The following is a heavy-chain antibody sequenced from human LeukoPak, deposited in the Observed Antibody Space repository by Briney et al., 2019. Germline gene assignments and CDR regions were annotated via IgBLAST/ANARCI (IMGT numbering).Heavy chain of an antibody. CDR3: ARIQVGATLYYFDY. Sequence: KSSETLSLTCTVSGGSISSYYWSWIRQPPGKGLEWIGYIYYSGSTNYNPSLKSRVTISVDTSKNQFSLKLSSVTAADTAVYYCARIQVGATLYYFDYWGQGTLVTVSS. D-gene: IGHD1-26*01. V-gene: IGHV4-59*01. CDR1: GGSISSYY. CDR2: IYYSGST. J-gene: IGHJ4*02.